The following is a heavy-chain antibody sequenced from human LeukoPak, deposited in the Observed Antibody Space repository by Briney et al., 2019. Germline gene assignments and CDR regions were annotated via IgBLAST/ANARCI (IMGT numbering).Heavy chain of an antibody. V-gene: IGHV4-61*02. J-gene: IGHJ3*02. CDR3: ARHRGGYNLYAFDI. CDR2: IYTSGST. Sequence: TPSETLSLTCTVSGGSISSGSYYWSWIRQPAGKGLEWIGRIYTSGSTNYNPSLKSRVTISVDTSKNQFSLKLSSVTAADTAVYYCARHRGGYNLYAFDIWGQGTMVTVSS. D-gene: IGHD5-24*01. CDR1: GGSISSGSYY.